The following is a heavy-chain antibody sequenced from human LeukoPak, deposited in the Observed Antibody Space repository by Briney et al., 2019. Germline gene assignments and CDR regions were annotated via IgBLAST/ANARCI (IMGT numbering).Heavy chain of an antibody. CDR2: IYYSGST. CDR1: GGSISSSSYY. V-gene: IGHV4-39*01. Sequence: SETLSLTCTVSGGSISSSSYYWGWIRQPPGTGLEWIGSIYYSGSTYYNPSLKSRVTISVDTSKNQFSLKLSSVTAADTAVYYCARVPYYYDSSGYLGWFDPWGQGTLVTVSS. CDR3: ARVPYYYDSSGYLGWFDP. J-gene: IGHJ5*02. D-gene: IGHD3-22*01.